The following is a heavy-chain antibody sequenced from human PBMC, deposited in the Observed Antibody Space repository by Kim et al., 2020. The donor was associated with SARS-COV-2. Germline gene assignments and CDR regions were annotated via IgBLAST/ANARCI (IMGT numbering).Heavy chain of an antibody. V-gene: IGHV4-31*03. Sequence: SETLSLTCTVSGGSISSGGYYWSWIRQHPGKGLEWIGYIYYSGSTYYNPSLKSRVTISVDTAKNKFSLKLISMTAADKAGEYCSRGRIPIFGVVNEFDY. J-gene: IGHJ4*01. CDR1: GGSISSGGYY. D-gene: IGHD3-3*01. CDR3: SRGRIPIFGVVNEFDY. CDR2: IYYSGST.